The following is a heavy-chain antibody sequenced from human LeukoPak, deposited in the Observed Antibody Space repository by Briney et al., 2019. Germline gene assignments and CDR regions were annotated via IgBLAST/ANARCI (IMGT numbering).Heavy chain of an antibody. CDR1: GFTFSSYA. CDR3: AIEYYYGSGSYFRTSWFDP. CDR2: INHSGST. Sequence: GSLRLSCAASGFTFSSYAMSWIRQPPGKGLEWIGEINHSGSTNYNPSLKSRVTISVDTSKNQFSLKLSSVTAAYTALYCCAIEYYYGSGSYFRTSWFDPWGQGTLVTVSS. D-gene: IGHD3-10*01. V-gene: IGHV4-34*01. J-gene: IGHJ5*02.